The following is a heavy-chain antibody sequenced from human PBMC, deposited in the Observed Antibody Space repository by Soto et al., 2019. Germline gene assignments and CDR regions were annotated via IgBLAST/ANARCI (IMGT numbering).Heavy chain of an antibody. D-gene: IGHD5-18*01. V-gene: IGHV3-30-3*01. CDR1: GFTFSSYA. Sequence: QVQLVESGGGMVQPGRSLRLSCAASGFTFSSYAMHWVRQAPGKGLEWVAVISYDGSNKYYADSVKGRFTISRDNSKNTLYLQMNSLRAEDTAVYYCARDRVDTAMVQKAYYYYGMDVWGQGTTVTVSS. CDR2: ISYDGSNK. J-gene: IGHJ6*02. CDR3: ARDRVDTAMVQKAYYYYGMDV.